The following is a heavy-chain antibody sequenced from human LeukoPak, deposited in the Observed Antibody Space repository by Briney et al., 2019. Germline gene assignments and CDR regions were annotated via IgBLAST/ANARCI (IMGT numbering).Heavy chain of an antibody. Sequence: SETLSLTCTVSGGSISSSSYYWGWIRQPPGKGLEWIGSIYYSGSTYYNPSLKSRVTISVDTSKNQFSLKLSSVTAADTAVYYCARKFSSHYYDSSGYYYVWFDPWGQGTLVTVSS. V-gene: IGHV4-39*07. CDR1: GGSISSSSYY. CDR3: ARKFSSHYYDSSGYYYVWFDP. J-gene: IGHJ5*02. D-gene: IGHD3-22*01. CDR2: IYYSGST.